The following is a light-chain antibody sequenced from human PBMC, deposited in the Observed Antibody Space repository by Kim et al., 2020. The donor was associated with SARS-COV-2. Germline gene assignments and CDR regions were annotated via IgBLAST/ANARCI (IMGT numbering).Light chain of an antibody. CDR3: QLYNNWPPGT. Sequence: CPVTRATLHCRARRSVNSLLALYAQNPGQAPTLLIYGASTGATDIPARFSGSVSGTVFTLTMSSLQSEDCAVYYCQLYNNWPPGTFGRGTKLEI. J-gene: IGKJ2*01. CDR2: GAS. V-gene: IGKV3-15*01. CDR1: RSVNSL.